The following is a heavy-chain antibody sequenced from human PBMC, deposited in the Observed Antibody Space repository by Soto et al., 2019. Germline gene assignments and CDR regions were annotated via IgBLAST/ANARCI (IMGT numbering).Heavy chain of an antibody. CDR1: GFSLSTSGVG. CDR3: AHIMQQLVQPHNYFDY. Sequence: SGPTLVNPTQTLTLTCTFSGFSLSTSGVGVGWIRQPPGKALEWLALIYWDDDKRYSPSLKSRLTITKDTSKNQVVLTMTNMDPVDTATYYCAHIMQQLVQPHNYFDYWGQGTLVTVSS. CDR2: IYWDDDK. V-gene: IGHV2-5*02. J-gene: IGHJ4*02. D-gene: IGHD6-13*01.